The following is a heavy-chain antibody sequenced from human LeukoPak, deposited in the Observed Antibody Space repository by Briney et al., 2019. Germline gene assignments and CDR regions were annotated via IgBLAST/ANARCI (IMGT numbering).Heavy chain of an antibody. V-gene: IGHV4-59*08. D-gene: IGHD4-17*01. CDR3: AGNYGDYYYYYYMDV. Sequence: SETLSLTCTVSGGSISSYYWSWIRQPPGKGLEWIGYIYYSGSTNYKPSLKSRVTISVDTSKNQFSLKLSSVTAADTAVYYCAGNYGDYYYYYYMDVWGKGTTVTVSS. CDR1: GGSISSYY. J-gene: IGHJ6*03. CDR2: IYYSGST.